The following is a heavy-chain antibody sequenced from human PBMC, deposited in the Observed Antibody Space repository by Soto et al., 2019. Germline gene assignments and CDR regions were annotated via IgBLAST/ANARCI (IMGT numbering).Heavy chain of an antibody. CDR2: IYPGDSDT. Sequence: GESLKISCQGSGYSFTSYWIGWVRQMPGKGLEWMGIIYPGDSDTRYSPSFQGQVTISADKSISTAYLQWNSLKASDTAMYYCARRATYYDFWRGYYEDYYYGMDVWGQGTTVTVSS. CDR3: ARRATYYDFWRGYYEDYYYGMDV. V-gene: IGHV5-51*01. D-gene: IGHD3-3*01. CDR1: GYSFTSYW. J-gene: IGHJ6*02.